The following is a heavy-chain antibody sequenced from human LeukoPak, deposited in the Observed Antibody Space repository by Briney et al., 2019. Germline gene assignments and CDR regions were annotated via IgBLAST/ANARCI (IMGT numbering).Heavy chain of an antibody. V-gene: IGHV3-74*01. Sequence: GGSLRLSCAASGFTFDDYAMHWVRQAPGKGLVWVSRINSDGSSTSYADSVKGRFTISRDNAKNTLYLQMNSLRAEDTAVYYCARDTATMVRGVNPEWGQGTLVTVSS. D-gene: IGHD3-10*01. J-gene: IGHJ4*02. CDR1: GFTFDDYA. CDR3: ARDTATMVRGVNPE. CDR2: INSDGSST.